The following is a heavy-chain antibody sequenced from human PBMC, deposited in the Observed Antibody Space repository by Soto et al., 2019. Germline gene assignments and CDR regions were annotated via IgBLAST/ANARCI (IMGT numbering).Heavy chain of an antibody. CDR3: AAYGSLPVSFPQYCFDY. CDR2: IYYSGST. CDR1: GAYLVASSCY. D-gene: IGHD4-17*01. V-gene: IGHV4-39*02. Sequence: SETLSVTYTVSGAYLVASSCYWVWIRQPPGKGLEWIGSIYYSGSTYYNPSLQSRVTISVDTSNNHFSLKLSSATAADTAVYYCAAYGSLPVSFPQYCFDYWGQGAPVTVSS. J-gene: IGHJ4*02.